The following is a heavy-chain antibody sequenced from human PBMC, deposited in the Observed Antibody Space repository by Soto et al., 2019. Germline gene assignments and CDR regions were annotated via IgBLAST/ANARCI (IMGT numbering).Heavy chain of an antibody. D-gene: IGHD6-19*01. CDR3: ARVRHQWLALPDAFDI. J-gene: IGHJ3*02. CDR2: ISSSSSTI. V-gene: IGHV3-48*02. CDR1: GFTFSSYS. Sequence: QSGGSLRLSCAASGFTFSSYSMNWVRQAPGKGLEWVSYISSSSSTIYYADSVKGRFTISRDNAKNSLYLQMNSLRDEDTAVYYCARVRHQWLALPDAFDIWGQGTMVTVSS.